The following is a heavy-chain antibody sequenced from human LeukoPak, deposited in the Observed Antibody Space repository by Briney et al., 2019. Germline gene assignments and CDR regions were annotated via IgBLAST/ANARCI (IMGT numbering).Heavy chain of an antibody. D-gene: IGHD5-18*01. CDR2: IYSGGTT. V-gene: IGHV3-53*04. CDR3: ARVDTVMAYYFDL. Sequence: GGSLRLSCAASGSTVSTNCMTWVRQAPGKGLEWVSTIYSGGTTYYADSVMGRFTISRHNSRNTLYLQMNSLRAEDTAVYYCARVDTVMAYYFDLWGQGTLVTVSS. CDR1: GSTVSTNC. J-gene: IGHJ4*02.